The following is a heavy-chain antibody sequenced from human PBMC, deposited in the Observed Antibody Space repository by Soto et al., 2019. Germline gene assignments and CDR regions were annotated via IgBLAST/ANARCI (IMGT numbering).Heavy chain of an antibody. CDR2: IYYSGST. V-gene: IGHV4-59*01. J-gene: IGHJ5*02. Sequence: QLQLQDSGPGLVKPSETLSLTCTVSGGSISNYYWTWIRQPPRKGLEWIGYIYYSGSTNSNPSLKSRVTMSVDTSKDQFALKLSSVTAADTAGYYCAKLPWADYGGIFDPWGQGTLVTVSS. CDR1: GGSISNYY. D-gene: IGHD4-17*01. CDR3: AKLPWADYGGIFDP.